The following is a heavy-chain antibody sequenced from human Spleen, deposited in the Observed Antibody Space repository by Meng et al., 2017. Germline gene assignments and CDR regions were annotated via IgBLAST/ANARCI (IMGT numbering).Heavy chain of an antibody. D-gene: IGHD6-25*01. CDR1: GYNFPDYY. V-gene: IGHV1-2*06. J-gene: IGHJ4*02. CDR2: INPKSGDT. Sequence: QVPLGQSGAEVKKPGASVKVSCNPSGYNFPDYYIPWVRRAPGQGLEWMGRINPKSGDTHYAQKFQARVTMTGDTSISTAYMELSGLRSDDTAMYYCARDEDISAAGKLFGDYWGQGTLVTVSS. CDR3: ARDEDISAAGKLFGDY.